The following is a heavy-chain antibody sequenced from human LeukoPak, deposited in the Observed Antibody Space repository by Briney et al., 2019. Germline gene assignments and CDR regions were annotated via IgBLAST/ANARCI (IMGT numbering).Heavy chain of an antibody. CDR2: VYYSGTT. V-gene: IGHV4-61*05. D-gene: IGHD5-24*01. CDR3: ARGRGRDGDNLTS. CDR1: GGSISSSSYY. Sequence: SETLSLTCTVSGGSISSSSYYWGWIRQPPGKGLEWIGYVYYSGTTNYNPSLRSRVSISVDTSKNQFSLKLTSVTAADTAVYYCARGRGRDGDNLTSWGQGTLVTVSS. J-gene: IGHJ4*02.